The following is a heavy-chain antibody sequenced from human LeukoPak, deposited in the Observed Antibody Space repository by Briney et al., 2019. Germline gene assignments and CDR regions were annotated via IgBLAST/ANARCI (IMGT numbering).Heavy chain of an antibody. Sequence: GGSLRLSCAASGFTFDDYAMHWVRQAPGKGLEWVSLISWDGGSTYYADSVKGRFTISRDNSKNSLYLQMNSLRAEDTALYYCAKDRRYGGRGYSYGSYFDYWGQGTLVTVSS. CDR2: ISWDGGST. J-gene: IGHJ4*02. CDR3: AKDRRYGGRGYSYGSYFDY. CDR1: GFTFDDYA. D-gene: IGHD5-18*01. V-gene: IGHV3-43D*03.